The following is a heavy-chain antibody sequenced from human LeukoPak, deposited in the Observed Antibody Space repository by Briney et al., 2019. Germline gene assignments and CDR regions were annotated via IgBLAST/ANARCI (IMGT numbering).Heavy chain of an antibody. Sequence: PGGSLRLSCAASGFTIRSNYMSWVRQAPGKGLEWVSVIYSGGTTYYADSVKGRFTISRDNSKNTLYLQMNSLRAEDTAVYYCAREKVFWNGNPPYYSYMDVGGKGTTVTVSS. J-gene: IGHJ6*03. V-gene: IGHV3-53*01. CDR3: AREKVFWNGNPPYYSYMDV. D-gene: IGHD3-3*01. CDR2: IYSGGTT. CDR1: GFTIRSNY.